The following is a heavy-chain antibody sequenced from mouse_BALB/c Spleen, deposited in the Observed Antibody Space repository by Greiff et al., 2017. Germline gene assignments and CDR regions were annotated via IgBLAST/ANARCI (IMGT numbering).Heavy chain of an antibody. J-gene: IGHJ2*01. V-gene: IGHV5-6-3*01. CDR2: INSNGGST. CDR1: GFTFSSYG. CDR3: VRDHNGSSYWDS. D-gene: IGHD1-1*01. Sequence: EVKLMESGGGLVQPGGSLKLSCAASGFTFSSYGMSWVRQTPDKRLELVATINSNGGSTYYPDSVKGRFTISRDNAKNTLYLQMSSLKSEDTAMYYCVRDHNGSSYWDSGGKGTTRTVAS.